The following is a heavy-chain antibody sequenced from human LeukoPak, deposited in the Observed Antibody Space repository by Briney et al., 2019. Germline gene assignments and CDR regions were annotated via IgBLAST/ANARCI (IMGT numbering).Heavy chain of an antibody. CDR1: GFTFDDYA. Sequence: GGSLRLSCAASGFTFDDYAMHWVRQAPGKGLEWVSGISWDSGSIGYADSVKGRFTISRDNAKNSLYLQMNSLRAEDTALYYCAKTPHKYCSSTSCYTGDAFDIWGQGTMVTVSS. CDR3: AKTPHKYCSSTSCYTGDAFDI. J-gene: IGHJ3*02. CDR2: ISWDSGSI. D-gene: IGHD2-2*02. V-gene: IGHV3-9*01.